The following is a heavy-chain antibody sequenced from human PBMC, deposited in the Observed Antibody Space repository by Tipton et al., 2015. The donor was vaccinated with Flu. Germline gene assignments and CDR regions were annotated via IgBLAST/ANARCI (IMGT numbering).Heavy chain of an antibody. CDR1: GESITSTSYY. CDR3: ARLSYYDVDLRNFYFDY. J-gene: IGHJ4*02. Sequence: TLSLTCIVSGESITSTSYYWGWIRQPPGKGLEWIGSFYYTGNTYYKPSLKSRATISVDMSKKQFSLNLSSVTAADTAVYYCARLSYYDVDLRNFYFDYWGLGALVTVSS. D-gene: IGHD3-10*02. CDR2: FYYTGNT. V-gene: IGHV4-39*01.